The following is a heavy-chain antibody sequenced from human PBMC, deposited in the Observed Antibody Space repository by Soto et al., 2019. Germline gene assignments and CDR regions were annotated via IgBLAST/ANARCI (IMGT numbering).Heavy chain of an antibody. CDR2: INSEGSST. Sequence: GGSLRLSCAASGFTFSSYWMHWVRQAAGKGLVWASRINSEGSSTSYADSVKGRFTISRDNAKNTLYLQMNSLRAEDTAVYYCARDSYYYDSSGYYFSNYYYGMDVWGQGTTVTVSS. J-gene: IGHJ6*02. CDR1: GFTFSSYW. D-gene: IGHD3-22*01. CDR3: ARDSYYYDSSGYYFSNYYYGMDV. V-gene: IGHV3-74*01.